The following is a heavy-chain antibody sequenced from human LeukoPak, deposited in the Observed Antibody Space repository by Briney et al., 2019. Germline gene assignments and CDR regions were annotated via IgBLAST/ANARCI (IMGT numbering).Heavy chain of an antibody. CDR2: INHSGST. Sequence: SETLSLTCAVYGGSFSGYYWSWIRQPPGKGLEWIGEINHSGSTNYSPSLKSRVTISVDTSKNQFSLKLSSVTAADTAVYYCARGAITGTTSYFDYWGQGTLVTVSS. CDR1: GGSFSGYY. V-gene: IGHV4-34*01. CDR3: ARGAITGTTSYFDY. D-gene: IGHD1-7*01. J-gene: IGHJ4*02.